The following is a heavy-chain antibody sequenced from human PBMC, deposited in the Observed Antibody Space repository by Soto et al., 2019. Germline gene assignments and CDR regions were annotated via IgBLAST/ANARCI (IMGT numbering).Heavy chain of an antibody. D-gene: IGHD1-1*01. CDR3: ARVERGTATTVVDAFDI. Sequence: QVQLQQWGAGLLKPSETLSLTCAVFGGSVNSGNYYWSWIRQPPGKGLEWIGEMSHSGGTHFNPSLKRRVTISVDTSKNQFSLKMGSVTAADTALYYCARVERGTATTVVDAFDIWGPGTMVTVSS. J-gene: IGHJ3*02. CDR2: MSHSGGT. CDR1: GGSVNSGNYY. V-gene: IGHV4-34*01.